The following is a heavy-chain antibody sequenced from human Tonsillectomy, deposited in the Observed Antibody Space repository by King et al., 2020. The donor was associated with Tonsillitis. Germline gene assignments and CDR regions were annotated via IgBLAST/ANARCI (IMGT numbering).Heavy chain of an antibody. V-gene: IGHV1-69*09. CDR1: GGTFSSYA. CDR2: IIPMLGIA. J-gene: IGHJ4*02. CDR3: ATRHGYNILFEY. D-gene: IGHD5-24*01. Sequence: QVQLVESGAEVKKPGSSVKVSCKASGGTFSSYAISWVRQAPGQGLEWMGRIIPMLGIANYVQKFQGRVTISADKSTSTAYMELSSLRSEDTAVYYCATRHGYNILFEYWGQGTLVTVSS.